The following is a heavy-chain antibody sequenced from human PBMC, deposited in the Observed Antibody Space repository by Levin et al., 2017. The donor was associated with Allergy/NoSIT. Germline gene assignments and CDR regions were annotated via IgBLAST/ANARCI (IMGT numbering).Heavy chain of an antibody. D-gene: IGHD6-13*01. J-gene: IGHJ4*02. V-gene: IGHV4-39*07. CDR2: IYYSGST. CDR3: ATPYSSSWASKYYFHY. Sequence: ASETLSLTCTVSGGSISSNTYYWGWIRQPPGKGLEWIGSIYYSGSTYYNPSLNSRVTISIDTPKNQFSLKLSSVTAADTAVYYCATPYSSSWASKYYFHYWGQGTLVTVSS. CDR1: GGSISSNTYY.